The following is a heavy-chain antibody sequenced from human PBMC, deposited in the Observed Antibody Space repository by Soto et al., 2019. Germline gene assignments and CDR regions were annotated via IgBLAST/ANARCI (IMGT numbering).Heavy chain of an antibody. D-gene: IGHD2-15*01. CDR2: IYYSGST. CDR1: GYSISSGYY. V-gene: IGHV4-38-2*01. Sequence: PSETLSLTCAVSGYSISSGYYWGWIRQPPGKGLEWIGSIYYSGSTFYNPSLRSRVTLSVDTSKNQFSLRLNSVTAADTAVYFCAGFVVPASRNSDFDYWGQGTLVTVSS. CDR3: AGFVVPASRNSDFDY. J-gene: IGHJ4*02.